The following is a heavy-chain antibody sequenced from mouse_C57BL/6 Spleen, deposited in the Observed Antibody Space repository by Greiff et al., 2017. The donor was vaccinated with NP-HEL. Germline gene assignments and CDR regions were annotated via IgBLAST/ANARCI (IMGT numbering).Heavy chain of an antibody. D-gene: IGHD2-2*01. Sequence: QVQLQQPGTELVKPGASVKLSCKASGYTFTSYWMHWVKQRPGQGLEWIGNINPSNGGTNYNEKFKGKATLTVDKSSSTAYMQLSSLTSEDYSVYYCARHGYDWAWFAYWGQGTLVTVSA. CDR1: GYTFTSYW. V-gene: IGHV1-53*01. CDR3: ARHGYDWAWFAY. CDR2: INPSNGGT. J-gene: IGHJ3*01.